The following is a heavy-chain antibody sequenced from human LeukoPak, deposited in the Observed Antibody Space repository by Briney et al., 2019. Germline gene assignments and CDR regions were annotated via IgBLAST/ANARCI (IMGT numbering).Heavy chain of an antibody. D-gene: IGHD4-11*01. J-gene: IGHJ4*02. CDR3: ARERNSAGSHLDY. CDR2: INRDETST. V-gene: IGHV3-74*01. Sequence: PGRSLRLSCAASGFTFSSYWMHWVRQAPGKGLVWVSRINRDETSTTYADSVKGRFTISRDNAKNTLYLHMNSLRAEDTAVYYCARERNSAGSHLDYWGQGTLVTVSS. CDR1: GFTFSSYW.